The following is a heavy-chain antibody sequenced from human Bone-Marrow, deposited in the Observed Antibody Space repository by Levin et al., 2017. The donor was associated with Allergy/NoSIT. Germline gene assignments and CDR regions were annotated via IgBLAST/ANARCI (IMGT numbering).Heavy chain of an antibody. V-gene: IGHV3-23*01. Sequence: HPSETLSLTCAVSGFNFNAYGMTWVRQAPGKGLEWVSTIRGSDDSTYYTDSVRGRFTISRDTSEDTLYLQMNSLRADDTAVYYCATFDYSSYGYYFDYWGQGTLVTVSS. CDR2: IRGSDDST. D-gene: IGHD4-11*01. CDR3: ATFDYSSYGYYFDY. CDR1: GFNFNAYG. J-gene: IGHJ4*02.